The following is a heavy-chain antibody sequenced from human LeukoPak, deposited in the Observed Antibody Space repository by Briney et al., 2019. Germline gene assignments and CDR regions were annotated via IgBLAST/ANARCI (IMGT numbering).Heavy chain of an antibody. J-gene: IGHJ6*03. CDR3: ARDNSLPRFGVVISLYYYYYMDV. D-gene: IGHD3-3*01. CDR1: GFTFSGSS. V-gene: IGHV3-73*01. Sequence: GGSLRLSCAASGFTFSGSSMYWVRQAFGKGLEWVGRIRSKANSYATTYGASVKGRFTISRDDSKNTAYLQMNSLKTEDTAVYYCARDNSLPRFGVVISLYYYYYMDVWGKGTTVTVPS. CDR2: IRSKANSYAT.